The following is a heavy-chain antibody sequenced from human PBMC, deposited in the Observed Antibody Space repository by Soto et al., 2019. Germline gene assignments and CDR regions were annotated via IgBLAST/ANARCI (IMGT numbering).Heavy chain of an antibody. CDR3: ARETGYYYGSGSWD. D-gene: IGHD3-10*01. V-gene: IGHV1-69*13. CDR2: IIPIFGTA. J-gene: IGHJ4*02. CDR1: GGTFSSYA. Sequence: SSVKDSCKASGGTFSSYAISWVRQAPGQGLEWMGGIIPIFGTANYAQKFQGRVTITADESTSTAYMELSSLRSEDTAVYYCARETGYYYGSGSWDWGQGTLVTVSS.